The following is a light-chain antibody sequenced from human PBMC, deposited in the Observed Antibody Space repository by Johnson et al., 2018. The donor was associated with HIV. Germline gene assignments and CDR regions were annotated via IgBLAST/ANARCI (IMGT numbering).Light chain of an antibody. J-gene: IGLJ1*01. CDR1: SSNIGNSY. Sequence: QSVLTQPPSVSAAPGQKVTISCSGSSSNIGNSYVSWYQQLPGTAPKLLIYGNDNRPSGVPERFSGSKSGTSASLAITGLQAEDAADYYCQSYDNARSGSKVFGTGTEVTVL. CDR3: QSYDNARSGSKV. CDR2: GND. V-gene: IGLV1-40*01.